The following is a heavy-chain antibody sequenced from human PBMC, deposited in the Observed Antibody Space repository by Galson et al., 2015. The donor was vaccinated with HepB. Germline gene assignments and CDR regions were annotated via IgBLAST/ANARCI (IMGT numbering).Heavy chain of an antibody. CDR3: AKDNKGDYDFWSGYQVGWFDP. J-gene: IGHJ5*02. V-gene: IGHV3-23*01. Sequence: SLRLSCAASGFTFSSYAMSWVRQAPGKGLEWVSAISGSGGSTYYAVSVKGRFTISRDNSKNTLYLQMNSLRAEDTAVYYCAKDNKGDYDFWSGYQVGWFDPWGQGTLVTVSS. CDR1: GFTFSSYA. CDR2: ISGSGGST. D-gene: IGHD3-3*01.